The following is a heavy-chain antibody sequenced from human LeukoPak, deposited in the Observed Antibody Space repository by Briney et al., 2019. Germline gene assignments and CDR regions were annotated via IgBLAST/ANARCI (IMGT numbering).Heavy chain of an antibody. D-gene: IGHD3-3*02. CDR1: GGSISSYY. J-gene: IGHJ5*02. CDR3: ASQHLSRRDNWFDP. Sequence: SETLSLTCTVSGGSISSYYWSWIRQPAGKGLEWIGRIYTSGSTNYNPSLKSRVTMSVDTSKNQFSLKLSSVTAADTAVYYCASQHLSRRDNWFDPWGQGTLVTVSS. CDR2: IYTSGST. V-gene: IGHV4-4*07.